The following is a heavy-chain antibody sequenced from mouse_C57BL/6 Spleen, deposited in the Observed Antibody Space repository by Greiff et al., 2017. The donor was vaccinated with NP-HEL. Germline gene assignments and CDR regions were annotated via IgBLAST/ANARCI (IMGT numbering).Heavy chain of an antibody. CDR1: GYSITSGYD. J-gene: IGHJ2*01. CDR2: ISYSGST. Sequence: EVQLVESGPGMVKPSQSLSLTCTVTGYSITSGYDWHWIRHFPGNKLEWMGYISYSGSTNYNPSLKSRISITHDTSKNHFFLKLNSVTTEDTATYYCARGFYDYPYYFDYWGQGTTLTVSS. CDR3: ARGFYDYPYYFDY. D-gene: IGHD2-4*01. V-gene: IGHV3-1*01.